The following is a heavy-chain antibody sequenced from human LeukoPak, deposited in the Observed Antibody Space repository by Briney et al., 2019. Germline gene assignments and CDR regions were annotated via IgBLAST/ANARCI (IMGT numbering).Heavy chain of an antibody. J-gene: IGHJ4*02. D-gene: IGHD1-26*01. CDR1: GYSFTDYY. Sequence: ASVKVSCKASGYSFTDYYMHWVRQAPGQGLEWMGWINPNSGDTNYAQKFQGRVTMTRDTSISTAYMELSRLRSDDTAVYYCAPSGSYRSTDYYFDYWGQGTLVTVSS. V-gene: IGHV1-2*02. CDR2: INPNSGDT. CDR3: APSGSYRSTDYYFDY.